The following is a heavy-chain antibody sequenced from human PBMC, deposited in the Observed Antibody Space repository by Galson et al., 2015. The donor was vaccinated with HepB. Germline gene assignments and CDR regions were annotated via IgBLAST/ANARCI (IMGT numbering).Heavy chain of an antibody. V-gene: IGHV3-15*01. D-gene: IGHD2-21*02. J-gene: IGHJ3*02. Sequence: SLRLSCAASGFTFANAWMSWVRQAPGKGREWVGRIKSKTDGETTDYAAPVKGRFTISRDESKNVLYLQMNSLKIEDTAVYYCTKRRVVTDAHYDAFDIWGPGTMVTVSS. CDR3: TKRRVVTDAHYDAFDI. CDR2: IKSKTDGETT. CDR1: GFTFANAW.